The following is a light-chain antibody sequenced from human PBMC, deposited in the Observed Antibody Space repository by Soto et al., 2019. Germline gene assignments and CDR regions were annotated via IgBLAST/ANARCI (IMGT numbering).Light chain of an antibody. CDR3: QQRSNWPS. V-gene: IGKV3-11*01. Sequence: EIVLTQSPATLSLSPGERATLSCRASQSVSSYLLWYQQKPGQAPRLLIYDASTRATGIPARFSGSGSGTDFTLTISCLEPEDYEVYYCQQRSNWPSFGGGTKVEIK. CDR2: DAS. J-gene: IGKJ4*01. CDR1: QSVSSY.